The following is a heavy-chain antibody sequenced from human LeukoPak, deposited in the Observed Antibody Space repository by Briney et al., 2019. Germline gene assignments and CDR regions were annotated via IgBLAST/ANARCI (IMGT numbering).Heavy chain of an antibody. Sequence: SETLSLTCAVYGGSFSGYYWSWIRQPPGKGLEWIGEINHSGSTNYNPSLKSRVTISVDTSKNQYSLKLSSVTAADTAVYYCARGRRGILTGYYLQFLDYWGQGTLVTVSS. CDR1: GGSFSGYY. V-gene: IGHV4-34*01. J-gene: IGHJ4*02. CDR3: ARGRRGILTGYYLQFLDY. D-gene: IGHD3-9*01. CDR2: INHSGST.